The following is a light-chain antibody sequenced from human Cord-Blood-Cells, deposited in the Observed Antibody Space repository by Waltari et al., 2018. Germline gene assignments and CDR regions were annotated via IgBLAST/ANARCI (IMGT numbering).Light chain of an antibody. CDR3: QQNGRSPRT. CDR2: GAS. J-gene: IGKJ1*01. CDR1: QSVSSRY. V-gene: IGKV3-20*01. Sequence: EIVLTQTTGTLYLYPGERATLTCRARQSVSSRYLAWYQKKPGQAHRLLIYGASSRDTGIPDRFSGSGSGTDFTLTISRLEPEDFAVYFCQQNGRSPRTFGQGTKEVI.